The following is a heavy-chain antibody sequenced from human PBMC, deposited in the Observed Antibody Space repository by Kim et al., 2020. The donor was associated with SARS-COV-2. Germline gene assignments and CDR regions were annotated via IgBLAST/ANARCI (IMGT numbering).Heavy chain of an antibody. D-gene: IGHD3-10*01. Sequence: SRITISVDTSKNQFSLKLSSVTAADTAVYYCARAPYYYGSGSYRFGYFDYWGQGFLVTVSS. CDR3: ARAPYYYGSGSYRFGYFDY. V-gene: IGHV4-59*01. J-gene: IGHJ4*02.